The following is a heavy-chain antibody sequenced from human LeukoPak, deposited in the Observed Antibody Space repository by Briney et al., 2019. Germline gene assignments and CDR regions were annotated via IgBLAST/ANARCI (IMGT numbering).Heavy chain of an antibody. CDR3: ARADRGQYDFWSGSSYYYMDV. D-gene: IGHD3-3*01. Sequence: SETLSLTCAVYGGSFSGYYWSWIRQPPGEGLEWIGEINHSGSTNYNPSLKSRVTISVDTSKNQFSLKLSSVTAADTAVYYCARADRGQYDFWSGSSYYYMDVWGKGTTVTVSS. CDR1: GGSFSGYY. V-gene: IGHV4-34*01. CDR2: INHSGST. J-gene: IGHJ6*03.